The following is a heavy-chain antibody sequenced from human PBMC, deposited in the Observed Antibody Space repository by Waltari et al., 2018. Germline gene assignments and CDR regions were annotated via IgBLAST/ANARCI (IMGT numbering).Heavy chain of an antibody. CDR3: ARADDADTAMVSP. CDR2: ISSSSSYI. J-gene: IGHJ5*02. Sequence: EVQLVESGGGLVKPGGSLRLSCAASGFTFSSYSMNWVRQAPGKGLEWVSSISSSSSYIYYADSVKGRFTISRDNAKNSLYLQMNSLRAEDTAVYYCARADDADTAMVSPWGQGTLVTVSS. CDR1: GFTFSSYS. D-gene: IGHD5-18*01. V-gene: IGHV3-21*01.